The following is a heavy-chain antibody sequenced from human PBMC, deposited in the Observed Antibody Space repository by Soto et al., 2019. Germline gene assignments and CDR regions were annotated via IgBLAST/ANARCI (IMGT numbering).Heavy chain of an antibody. D-gene: IGHD2-8*01. CDR1: GFTFSSYA. CDR2: ISYDGSNK. V-gene: IGHV3-30-3*01. Sequence: SLRLSCAASGFTFSSYAMHWVRQAPGKGLEWVAVISYDGSNKYYADSVKGRFTISRDNSKNTLYLQMNSLRAEDTAVYYCAREMYVAWGQGTLVTVSS. J-gene: IGHJ5*02. CDR3: AREMYVA.